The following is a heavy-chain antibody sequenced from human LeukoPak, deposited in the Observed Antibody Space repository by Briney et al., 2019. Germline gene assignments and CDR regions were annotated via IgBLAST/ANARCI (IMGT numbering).Heavy chain of an antibody. D-gene: IGHD6-6*01. CDR2: INHSGST. J-gene: IGHJ6*03. V-gene: IGHV4-34*01. CDR3: ARVMLAARLHYYYYMDV. Sequence: PSETLSLTCAVYGGSFSGYYWSWIRQPPGKGLEWIGEINHSGSTNYNPSLKSRVTISVDTSKNQFSLKLSSVTAADTAVYYCARVMLAARLHYYYYMDVWGKGTTVTVSS. CDR1: GGSFSGYY.